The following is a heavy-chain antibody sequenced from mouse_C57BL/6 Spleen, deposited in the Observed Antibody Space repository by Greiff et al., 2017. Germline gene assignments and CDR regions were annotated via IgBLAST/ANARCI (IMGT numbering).Heavy chain of an antibody. Sequence: QVQLQQSGAELARPGASVKLSCKASGYTFTSYGISWVKQRTGQGLEWIGEIYPRSGNTYYNEKFKGKATLTADKSSSTAYMELRSLTSEDAAVYYCLSWYYVNSRNYFDYWGQGTTLTVSS. CDR3: LSWYYVNSRNYFDY. CDR2: IYPRSGNT. D-gene: IGHD1-1*01. J-gene: IGHJ2*01. CDR1: GYTFTSYG. V-gene: IGHV1-81*01.